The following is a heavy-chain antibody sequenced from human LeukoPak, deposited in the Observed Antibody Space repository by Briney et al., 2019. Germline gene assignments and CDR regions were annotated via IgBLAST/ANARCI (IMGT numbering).Heavy chain of an antibody. Sequence: SDTLSLTCTVSAGSISGYYWSWIRQPPGKGLEWIGDIYYSGSTNYNPSLKSRVTISLDTSKNQFSLKLSSVTAADTAVYYCARAGPGYCSGSSCFDYWGQGTLVTVSS. CDR2: IYYSGST. CDR3: ARAGPGYCSGSSCFDY. V-gene: IGHV4-59*07. D-gene: IGHD2-15*01. CDR1: AGSISGYY. J-gene: IGHJ4*02.